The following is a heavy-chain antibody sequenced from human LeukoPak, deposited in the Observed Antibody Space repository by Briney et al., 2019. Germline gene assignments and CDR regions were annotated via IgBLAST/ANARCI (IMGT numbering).Heavy chain of an antibody. Sequence: ASVKVSCKASGYTFTSYDINWVRQATGQGLEWMGWVNPNSGNTGYAQKLQGRVTMTRNTSISTAYMELSSLRSEDTAVYYCASLTYYYDSSGYYYDGAFDIWGQGTMVTVSS. CDR1: GYTFTSYD. CDR2: VNPNSGNT. V-gene: IGHV1-8*01. D-gene: IGHD3-22*01. CDR3: ASLTYYYDSSGYYYDGAFDI. J-gene: IGHJ3*02.